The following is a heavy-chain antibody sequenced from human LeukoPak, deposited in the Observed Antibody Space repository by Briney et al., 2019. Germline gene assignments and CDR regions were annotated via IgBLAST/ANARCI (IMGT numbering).Heavy chain of an antibody. V-gene: IGHV1-46*01. D-gene: IGHD2-8*01. CDR3: ARPLRSNDGMDV. Sequence: GASVKVSCKASGYTFTSYYMHWVRQAPGQGLEWMGIINPSGGSTSYAQKFQGRVTMTRDTSTSTVCMELSSLRSEDTAVYYCARPLRSNDGMDVWGQGTTVTVSS. CDR2: INPSGGST. J-gene: IGHJ6*02. CDR1: GYTFTSYY.